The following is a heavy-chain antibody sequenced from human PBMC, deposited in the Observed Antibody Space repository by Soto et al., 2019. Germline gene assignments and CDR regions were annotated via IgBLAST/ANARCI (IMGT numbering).Heavy chain of an antibody. CDR2: IWYDGSNK. D-gene: IGHD5-18*01. J-gene: IGHJ5*02. CDR1: GFTFSSYG. V-gene: IGHV3-33*01. Sequence: GGSLRLSCAASGFTFSSYGMHWVRQAPGKGLEWVAVIWYDGSNKYYADSVKGRFTISRDNSKNTLYLQMNSLRAEDTAVYYCARQIQPHLNWFDPWGQGTLVTVSS. CDR3: ARQIQPHLNWFDP.